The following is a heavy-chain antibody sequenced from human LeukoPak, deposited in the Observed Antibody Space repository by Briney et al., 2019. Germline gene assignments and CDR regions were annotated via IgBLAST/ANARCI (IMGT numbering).Heavy chain of an antibody. CDR1: GFTFSSYW. D-gene: IGHD3-22*01. J-gene: IGHJ4*02. CDR3: VRDRDYYAVDY. V-gene: IGHV3-7*01. CDR2: IKEDGSQK. Sequence: GGSLRLSCVASGFTFSSYWMSWVRQAPGKGLEWVANIKEDGSQKYYVDSVKGRFTVSRDNAKNSLYLQMNSLRAEDTAMYYCVRDRDYYAVDYWGQGTLVTVSS.